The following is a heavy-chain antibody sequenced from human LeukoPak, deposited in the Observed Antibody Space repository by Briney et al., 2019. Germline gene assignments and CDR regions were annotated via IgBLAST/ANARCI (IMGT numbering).Heavy chain of an antibody. Sequence: SETLSLTCTVSGGSMSPYHWGWIRQPPGKGLEWTGYIYYSGSTNYNPSLKSRVTISVDTSKNQFSLKLSSVTAADTAVYYCARLTGYSSSPFDYWGQGTLVTVSS. CDR2: IYYSGST. CDR1: GGSMSPYH. CDR3: ARLTGYSSSPFDY. V-gene: IGHV4-59*08. D-gene: IGHD6-6*01. J-gene: IGHJ4*02.